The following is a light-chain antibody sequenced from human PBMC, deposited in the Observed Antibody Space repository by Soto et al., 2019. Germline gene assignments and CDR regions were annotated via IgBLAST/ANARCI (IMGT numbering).Light chain of an antibody. CDR2: GAS. CDR1: QSVSSN. V-gene: IGKV3-15*01. J-gene: IGKJ5*01. Sequence: EIVMTQSPATLSVSPGERATLSCRASQSVSSNLAWYQQKPCQAPRLLIYGASTRATGIPARFSGSGSGTEFTLTISSLQSADFAVYYCQQYNNWPRTFGQGTRLEIK. CDR3: QQYNNWPRT.